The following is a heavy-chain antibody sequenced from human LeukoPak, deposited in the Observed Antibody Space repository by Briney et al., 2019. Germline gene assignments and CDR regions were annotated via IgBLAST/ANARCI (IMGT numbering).Heavy chain of an antibody. V-gene: IGHV4-31*03. CDR1: GGSISSGGYY. Sequence: SETLSLTCTVSGGSISSGGYYWSWIRQHPGKGLEWIGYIYYSGSTYYNPPLKSRVTISVDTSKNQFSLKLSSVTAADTAVYYCVRAGSAHYYYGMDVWGQGTTVTVSS. CDR2: IYYSGST. D-gene: IGHD6-6*01. J-gene: IGHJ6*02. CDR3: VRAGSAHYYYGMDV.